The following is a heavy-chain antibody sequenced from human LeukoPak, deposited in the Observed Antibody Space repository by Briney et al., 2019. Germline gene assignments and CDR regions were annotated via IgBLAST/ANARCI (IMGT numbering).Heavy chain of an antibody. CDR3: ARAPAIVVVTAIHLYYFDY. CDR2: IYYSGST. J-gene: IGHJ4*02. CDR1: GGTISSSSYY. V-gene: IGHV4-39*07. Sequence: SETLSLTCTVSGGTISSSSYYWGWIRQPPGKGLEWIGSIYYSGSTYYNPSLKSRVTISVDTSKNQFSLKLSSVTAADTAVYYCARAPAIVVVTAIHLYYFDYWGQGTLVTVSS. D-gene: IGHD2-21*02.